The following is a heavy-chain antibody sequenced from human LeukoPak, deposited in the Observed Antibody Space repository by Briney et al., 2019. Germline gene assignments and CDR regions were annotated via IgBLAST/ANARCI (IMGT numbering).Heavy chain of an antibody. CDR2: INPNSGGT. V-gene: IGHV1-2*02. CDR1: GYTFTGYY. CDR3: ARVAGLYNWFDP. D-gene: IGHD6-13*01. J-gene: IGHJ5*02. Sequence: ASVKVSCKASGYTFTGYYMHRVRQAPGQGLEWMGWINPNSGGTNYAQKFQGRVTMTRDTSISTAYMELSRLRSDDTAVYYCARVAGLYNWFDPWGQGTLVTVSS.